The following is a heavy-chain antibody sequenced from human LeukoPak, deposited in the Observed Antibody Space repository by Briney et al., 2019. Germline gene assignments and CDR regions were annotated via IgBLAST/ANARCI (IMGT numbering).Heavy chain of an antibody. CDR2: ISNTGIT. Sequence: SETLSLTCTVSGASMSSFYWSWFRQTGVKGLEWIGHISNTGITNYKPSLKSRLMMSVDTSKSQFSVILTSVTAADTAVYYCAKGRKGGRGDAYHVWGQGQGSPSPQ. CDR3: AKGRKGGRGDAYHV. J-gene: IGHJ3*01. V-gene: IGHV4-4*07. CDR1: GASMSSFY. D-gene: IGHD3-16*01.